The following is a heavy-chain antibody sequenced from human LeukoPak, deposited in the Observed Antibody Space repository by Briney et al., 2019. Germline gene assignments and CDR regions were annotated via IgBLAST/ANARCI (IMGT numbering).Heavy chain of an antibody. V-gene: IGHV3-23*01. J-gene: IGHJ4*01. D-gene: IGHD3-9*01. CDR1: GFIFSNYA. Sequence: GASLRLSCAASGFIFSNYAMSWVRQAPGKGLEWVSAIGGRDGGTYYADSVKGRFTVSRDDPKNTLYLQMNTLRVEDTAVYYCAKWGDYDILTGYHDSDYWGHGTLVTVSS. CDR2: IGGRDGGT. CDR3: AKWGDYDILTGYHDSDY.